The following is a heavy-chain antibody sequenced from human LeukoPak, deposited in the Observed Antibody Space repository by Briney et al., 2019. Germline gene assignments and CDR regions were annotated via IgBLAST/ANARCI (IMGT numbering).Heavy chain of an antibody. V-gene: IGHV4-31*03. Sequence: SQTLSLTCTVSGGSISSGGYYWSWIRQHPGKGLEWIGYIYYSGSTYYNPSLKSRVTISVDTSKNQFSLKLSSVTAADTAVYYCARVHITMIVVVFDPWGQGTLVTVSS. CDR1: GGSISSGGYY. CDR3: ARVHITMIVVVFDP. CDR2: IYYSGST. J-gene: IGHJ5*02. D-gene: IGHD3-22*01.